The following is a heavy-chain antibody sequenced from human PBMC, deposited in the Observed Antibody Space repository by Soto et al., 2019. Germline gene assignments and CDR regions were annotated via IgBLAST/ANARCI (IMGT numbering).Heavy chain of an antibody. V-gene: IGHV4-38-2*02. Sequence: LETLSLTCAVSFYSISSGYYWGWIRQPPGKGLEWIGSIYHSGSTYYNPSLKSRVTISVDTSKNQFSLKLSSVTAADTAVYYCARDRGVLHQPSYYGMDVWGQGATVTVSS. CDR1: FYSISSGYY. CDR2: IYHSGST. D-gene: IGHD1-26*01. J-gene: IGHJ6*02. CDR3: ARDRGVLHQPSYYGMDV.